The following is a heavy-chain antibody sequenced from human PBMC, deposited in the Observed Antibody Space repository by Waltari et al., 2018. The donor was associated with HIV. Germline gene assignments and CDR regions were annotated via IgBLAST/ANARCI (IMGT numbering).Heavy chain of an antibody. CDR2: INHSGSS. CDR3: ARGWRRAVAGEGLDY. V-gene: IGHV4-34*01. J-gene: IGHJ4*02. CDR1: GGSFSGSY. Sequence: QVQLQQWGAGLLKPSETLSLTCAVYGGSFSGSYWTWIRQHPGKGLEWIGEINHSGSSNYNPSLKSRVTISVDTSRNQFSLKLISVTAADTAVYYCARGWRRAVAGEGLDYWGQGTLVTVSS. D-gene: IGHD6-19*01.